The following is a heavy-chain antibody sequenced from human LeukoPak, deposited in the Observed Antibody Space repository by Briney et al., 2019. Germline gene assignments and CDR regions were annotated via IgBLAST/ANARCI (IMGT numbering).Heavy chain of an antibody. CDR2: ISYDGTNR. J-gene: IGHJ4*02. V-gene: IGHV3-33*05. D-gene: IGHD6-13*01. CDR1: GFIFSSHG. CDR3: ARPRIALAATSYFDY. Sequence: AGGSLRLSCAASGFIFSSHGMHWVRQAPGKGLEWVTFISYDGTNRYYADSVKGRFTISRDNSKNTLSLQMNSLREEDTAIYYWARPRIALAATSYFDYWGQGTLVTVSS.